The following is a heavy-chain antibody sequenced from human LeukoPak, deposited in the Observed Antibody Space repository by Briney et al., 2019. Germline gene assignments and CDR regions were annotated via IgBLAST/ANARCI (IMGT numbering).Heavy chain of an antibody. J-gene: IGHJ4*02. CDR3: VKFPGDGVDFDF. D-gene: IGHD3-10*01. CDR1: GFSFMNAW. CDR2: SRNKRNGYTT. Sequence: PGGSLRLSCAASGFSFMNAWMIWVRQAPGKGLEWVGRSRNKRNGYTTEYAAAVKGRFTVSRDESENSLYLQMNSLTTEDAAVYYCVKFPGDGVDFDFWGQGTLVTVSS. V-gene: IGHV3-72*01.